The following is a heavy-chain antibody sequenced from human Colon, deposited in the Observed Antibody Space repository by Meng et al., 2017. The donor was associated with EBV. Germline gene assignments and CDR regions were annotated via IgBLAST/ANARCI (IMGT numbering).Heavy chain of an antibody. CDR3: VISSHN. CDR1: VGSTTSTSSY. D-gene: IGHD3-3*02. Sequence: QLPRQESGPGLVKASETLSLTCTISVGSTTSTSSYWGWVRQPPGKGLEWIGSIYYRGSTNYNPSLKSRISMSVDMSKNQFSLKVNSVTAADTAIYYCVISSHNWGQGTLVTVSS. J-gene: IGHJ4*02. V-gene: IGHV4-39*07. CDR2: IYYRGST.